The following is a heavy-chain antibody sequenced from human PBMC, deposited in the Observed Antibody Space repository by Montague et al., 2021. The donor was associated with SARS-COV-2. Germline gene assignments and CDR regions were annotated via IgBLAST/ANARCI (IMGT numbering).Heavy chain of an antibody. V-gene: IGHV3-7*01. J-gene: IGHJ2*01. CDR3: RTEPTVGAWPARYFDL. D-gene: IGHD3/OR15-3a*01. Sequence: SLRLSCAGSGFTFGTYWLSWVRQAPGKGLEGVAKIQEDGRGKYLVALLRGRFTISRNNAKESLHLQMKSRGVEDTAVYFCRTEPTVGAWPARYFDLWGRGTLVTVSS. CDR1: GFTFGTYW. CDR2: IQEDGRGK.